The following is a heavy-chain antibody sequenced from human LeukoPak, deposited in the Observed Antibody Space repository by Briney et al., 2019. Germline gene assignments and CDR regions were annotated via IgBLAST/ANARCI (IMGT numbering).Heavy chain of an antibody. D-gene: IGHD1-1*01. CDR1: GGSISSHY. CDR3: ARLGATGTSRRPRYYYYMDV. V-gene: IGHV4-59*11. J-gene: IGHJ6*03. Sequence: SETLSLTCTVSGGSISSHYWSWIRQPPGKGLEWIGYIYYSGSTNYNPSLKSRVTISVDPSKNQFSLKLSSVTAADTAVYYCARLGATGTSRRPRYYYYMDVWGKGTTVTVSS. CDR2: IYYSGST.